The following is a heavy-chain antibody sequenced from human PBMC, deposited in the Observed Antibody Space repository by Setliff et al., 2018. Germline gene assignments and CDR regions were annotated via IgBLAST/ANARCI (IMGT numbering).Heavy chain of an antibody. D-gene: IGHD1-26*01. Sequence: SVKVSCKASGYTFTSYDINWVRQATGQGLEWMGWIIPIFGTANYAQKFQGRVTITADQSTRTAYMELSSLRSEDTAVYYCAIPSSGNFYFDYWGQGTLVTVS. J-gene: IGHJ4*02. CDR1: GYTFTSYD. CDR2: IIPIFGTA. CDR3: AIPSSGNFYFDY. V-gene: IGHV1-69*13.